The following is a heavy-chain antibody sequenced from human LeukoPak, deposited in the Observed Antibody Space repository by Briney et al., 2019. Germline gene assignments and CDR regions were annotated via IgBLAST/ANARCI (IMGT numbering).Heavy chain of an antibody. CDR2: IYHSGST. D-gene: IGHD3-10*01. Sequence: PSETLSLTCTVSGYSISSGYYWGWIRQPPGKGLEWIGCIYHSGSTYYNPSLKSRVTISVDTSKNQSSLKLSSVTAADTAVYYCARDGYYYGSGSYYTTINWFDPWGQGTLVTVSS. J-gene: IGHJ5*02. V-gene: IGHV4-38-2*02. CDR3: ARDGYYYGSGSYYTTINWFDP. CDR1: GYSISSGYY.